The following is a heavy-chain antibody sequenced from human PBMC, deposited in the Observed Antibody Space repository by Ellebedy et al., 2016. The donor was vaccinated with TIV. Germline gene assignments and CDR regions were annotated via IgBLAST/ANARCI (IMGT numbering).Heavy chain of an antibody. V-gene: IGHV3-30*18. Sequence: GGSLRLSXEDSGFTFSHYGMHWVRQAPGKGLEWVAVISYDGSDRNHADSVKGRFTISSDNSRKTLFLQMNSLRPEDTAVYYCAKDKGSGTHYNLYFGLDVWGQGTTVTVSS. CDR3: AKDKGSGTHYNLYFGLDV. CDR1: GFTFSHYG. CDR2: ISYDGSDR. J-gene: IGHJ6*02. D-gene: IGHD3-10*01.